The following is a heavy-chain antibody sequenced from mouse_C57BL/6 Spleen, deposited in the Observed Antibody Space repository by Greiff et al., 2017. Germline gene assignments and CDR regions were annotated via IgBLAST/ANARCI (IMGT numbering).Heavy chain of an antibody. CDR3: ASPLLPGDY. D-gene: IGHD2-1*01. CDR1: GYTFTSYC. J-gene: IGHJ4*01. V-gene: IGHV1-7*01. CDR2: INPSSGYT. Sequence: QVQLQQSGAELAKPGASVTLSCTASGYTFTSYCMHCVKQRPGRSLQWIGYINPSSGYTKYNQKFKDKTTLTADKSSSTAYSHLSSLTSEDSSVYYCASPLLPGDYWGQGTSVTVSS.